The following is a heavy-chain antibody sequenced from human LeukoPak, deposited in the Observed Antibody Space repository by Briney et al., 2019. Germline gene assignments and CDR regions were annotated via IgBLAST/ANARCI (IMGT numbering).Heavy chain of an antibody. CDR3: ARRLAARAYFDY. CDR1: GGSISSSSYY. V-gene: IGHV4-39*01. CDR2: IYYSGGT. J-gene: IGHJ4*02. D-gene: IGHD6-6*01. Sequence: SETLPLTCTVSGGSISSSSYYWGWIRQPPGKGLEWIGSIYYSGGTYYNPSLKSRVTISVDTSKNQFSLKLSSVTAADTAVYYCARRLAARAYFDYWGQGTLVTVSS.